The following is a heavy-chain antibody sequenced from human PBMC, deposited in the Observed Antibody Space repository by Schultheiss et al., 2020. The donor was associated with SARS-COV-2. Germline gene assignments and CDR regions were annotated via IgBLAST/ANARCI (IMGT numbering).Heavy chain of an antibody. CDR1: GVSVSSTQYY. D-gene: IGHD2/OR15-2a*01. CDR3: ARGLRGNSFYYDMDV. J-gene: IGHJ6*02. Sequence: SETLSLTCTVSGVSVSSTQYYWSWIRQPPGKGLEWIGYIYYSGSTSYNPSLKSRVTISVDTSNNQFSLKLSSVTAADTAVYYCARGLRGNSFYYDMDVWGQGTTVTVSS. V-gene: IGHV4-61*01. CDR2: IYYSGST.